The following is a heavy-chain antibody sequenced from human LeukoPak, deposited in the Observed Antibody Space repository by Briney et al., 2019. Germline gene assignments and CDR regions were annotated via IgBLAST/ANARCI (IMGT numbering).Heavy chain of an antibody. CDR1: SGSIGTFY. J-gene: IGHJ4*02. Sequence: PSETLSLTCTVSSGSIGTFYWTWVRQPAGKGLEWIGHVYTTGSTAYNPSLKSRVTISLDKSRNEFSLRLTSVTAADTAVYYCARGNLYDSRGLLDFWGQGTLATISS. D-gene: IGHD3-22*01. CDR2: VYTTGST. CDR3: ARGNLYDSRGLLDF. V-gene: IGHV4-4*07.